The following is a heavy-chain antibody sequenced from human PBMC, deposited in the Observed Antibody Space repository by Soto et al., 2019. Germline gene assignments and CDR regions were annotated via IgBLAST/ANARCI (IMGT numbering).Heavy chain of an antibody. CDR1: GGSITSSHW. J-gene: IGHJ4*02. D-gene: IGHD6-19*01. CDR2: VWHSGGT. Sequence: QVQLQESGPGLVKPSGTLSLTCAVSGGSITSSHWWSWVRQPPGKGLEWIGHVWHSGGTNYNPSLKTRVNISVDKAKNQFSLNLNSVTAADTAVYYCATEEYTNGWYAIDSWCQGTLVTVSS. V-gene: IGHV4-4*02. CDR3: ATEEYTNGWYAIDS.